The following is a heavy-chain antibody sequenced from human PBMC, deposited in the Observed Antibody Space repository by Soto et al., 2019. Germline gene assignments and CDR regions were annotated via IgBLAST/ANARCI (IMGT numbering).Heavy chain of an antibody. D-gene: IGHD6-13*01. Sequence: SETLSLTCTVSGGSISSHYCSWIRQPPGKGLEWIGYIYYSGSTNYNPSLKSRVTISVDTSKNQFSLKLSSVTAADTAVYYCARAAVSSWYFMAVPDYSGMDVWGQGTTVTVS. J-gene: IGHJ6*02. CDR3: ARAAVSSWYFMAVPDYSGMDV. CDR2: IYYSGST. V-gene: IGHV4-59*11. CDR1: GGSISSHY.